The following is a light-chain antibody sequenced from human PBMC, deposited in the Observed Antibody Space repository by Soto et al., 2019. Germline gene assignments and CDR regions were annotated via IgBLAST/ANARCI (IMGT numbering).Light chain of an antibody. CDR3: QQTYIPPIT. CDR1: QTINNN. V-gene: IGKV1-39*01. J-gene: IGKJ5*01. Sequence: DLEMTQSPASLSASVGDRVTISCRTSQTINNNLNWYQQRPGKAPKLLIYSSSSLMSGVPPRFSGSGSGTDFTLTISSLQPEDFATYFCQQTYIPPITFGQGTRLDIK. CDR2: SSS.